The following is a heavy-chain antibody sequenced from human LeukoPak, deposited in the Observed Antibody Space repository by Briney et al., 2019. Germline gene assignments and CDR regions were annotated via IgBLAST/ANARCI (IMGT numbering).Heavy chain of an antibody. J-gene: IGHJ4*02. D-gene: IGHD6-13*01. CDR3: ARATIAAGTNFDY. Sequence: GGSLRLSCAASGFTFYDYGMSWVRQAPGKGLEWVANIKQDGSEKYYADSVKGRFTISRDNAKNSLYLQMNSLRAEDTAVYYCARATIAAGTNFDYWGQGTLVTVSS. CDR2: IKQDGSEK. CDR1: GFTFYDYG. V-gene: IGHV3-7*01.